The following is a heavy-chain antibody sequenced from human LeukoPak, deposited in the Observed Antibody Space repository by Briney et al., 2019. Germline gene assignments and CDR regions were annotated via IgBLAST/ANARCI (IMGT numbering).Heavy chain of an antibody. J-gene: IGHJ4*02. D-gene: IGHD5-18*01. Sequence: GGSLRLSCAASGFTFSSYEMNWVRQAPGKRLEWVSYISSSGSTIYYADSVKGRFTISRDNAKNSLYLQMNSLRAEDTAVYYCAHQRGYSYGFHYWGQGTLVTVSS. CDR3: AHQRGYSYGFHY. CDR1: GFTFSSYE. CDR2: ISSSGSTI. V-gene: IGHV3-48*03.